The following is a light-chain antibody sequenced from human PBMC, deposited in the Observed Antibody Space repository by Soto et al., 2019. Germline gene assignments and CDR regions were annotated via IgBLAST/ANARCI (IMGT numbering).Light chain of an antibody. CDR2: DVN. CDR3: SSFTSSNTYV. CDR1: SSDIGAYNR. V-gene: IGLV2-18*02. Sequence: QSALTQPPSVSGSPGQSVAISCTGTSSDIGAYNRVSWYQQPPGTAPKLMIYDVNNRPSGVPDRFSGSKSGNTASLTISGLQADDAADYYCSSFTSSNTYVFGTGTKVTVL. J-gene: IGLJ1*01.